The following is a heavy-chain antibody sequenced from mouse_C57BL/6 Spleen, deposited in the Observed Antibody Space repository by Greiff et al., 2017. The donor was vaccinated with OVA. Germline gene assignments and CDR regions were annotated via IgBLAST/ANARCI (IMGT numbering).Heavy chain of an antibody. D-gene: IGHD2-1*01. Sequence: EVKVVESGGGLVKPGGSLKLSCAASGFTFSSYAMSWVRQTPEKRLEWVATISDGGSYTYYPDNVKGRFTISRDNAKNNLYLQMSHLKSEDTAMYYCARVHYGNYEDYWGQGTTLTVSS. CDR3: ARVHYGNYEDY. CDR2: ISDGGSYT. V-gene: IGHV5-4*03. J-gene: IGHJ2*01. CDR1: GFTFSSYA.